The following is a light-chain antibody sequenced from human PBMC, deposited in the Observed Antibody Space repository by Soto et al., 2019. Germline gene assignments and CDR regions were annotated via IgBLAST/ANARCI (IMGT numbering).Light chain of an antibody. CDR3: QEYDSAPLT. CDR2: GAS. Sequence: DIQMTQSPSSLTASVGDRVTISCRASQGFSNSLAWYQQKPGKVPTLLIYGASILQSGVPSRFSGSGYGTEFNLTISSLQPEDVATYYCQEYDSAPLTFGGGTKVEIK. J-gene: IGKJ4*01. CDR1: QGFSNS. V-gene: IGKV1-27*01.